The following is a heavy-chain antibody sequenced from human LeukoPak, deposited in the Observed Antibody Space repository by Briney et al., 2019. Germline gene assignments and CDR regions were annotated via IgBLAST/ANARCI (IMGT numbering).Heavy chain of an antibody. CDR3: ARDNLLRYFDWELYYGMDV. CDR1: GYTFTSYG. V-gene: IGHV1-18*04. J-gene: IGHJ6*04. Sequence: GASVKVSCKASGYTFTSYGISWVRQAPGQGLEWMGWISAYNGNTNYAQKLQGRVTMTTDTSTSTAYMELRSLRSDDTAMYYCARDNLLRYFDWELYYGMDVWGKGTTVTVSS. CDR2: ISAYNGNT. D-gene: IGHD3-9*01.